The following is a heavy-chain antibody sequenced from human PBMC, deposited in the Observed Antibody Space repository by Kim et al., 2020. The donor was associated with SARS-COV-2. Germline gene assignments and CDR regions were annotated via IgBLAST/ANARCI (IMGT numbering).Heavy chain of an antibody. CDR2: INHSVST. CDR3: ARGPSLIPWNDVLFDY. CDR1: GVSFSGYY. J-gene: IGHJ4*02. V-gene: IGHV4-34*01. D-gene: IGHD1-1*01. Sequence: SETLSLTCAVYGVSFSGYYWSWIRQPPGKGLEWIGEINHSVSTNYNPSLKSRVTISVDTSKNQFSLKLSSVTAADTAVYYCARGPSLIPWNDVLFDYWGQGTLVTVSS.